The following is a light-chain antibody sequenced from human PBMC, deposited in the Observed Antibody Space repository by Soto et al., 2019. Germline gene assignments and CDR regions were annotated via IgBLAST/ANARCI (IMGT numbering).Light chain of an antibody. J-gene: IGKJ4*01. CDR3: QQRRSSLT. CDR2: DVS. Sequence: IVLTQSPATLYLAPGERATLSCRASQSVSTYLAWYQQKSCQAPRLLIYDVSKRATGIPPRFSGSGAGTDFTLTISSLEPEDSATYYCQQRRSSLTFGGGTKVEIK. V-gene: IGKV3-11*01. CDR1: QSVSTY.